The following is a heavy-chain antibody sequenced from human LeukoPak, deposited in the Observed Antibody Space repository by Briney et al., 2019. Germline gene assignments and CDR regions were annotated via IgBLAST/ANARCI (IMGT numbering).Heavy chain of an antibody. D-gene: IGHD1-26*01. CDR3: ARSWDARLNFDY. CDR2: IYSGGST. V-gene: IGHV3-66*02. J-gene: IGHJ4*02. CDR1: GFIVSSNY. Sequence: PGGSLRLSCAASGFIVSSNYMNWVRQAPGKGLEWAPVIYSGGSTYYADSVKGRFTISRDNSKNTVHLQMNDLRAEDTAVYYCARSWDARLNFDYWGQGTLVTVSS.